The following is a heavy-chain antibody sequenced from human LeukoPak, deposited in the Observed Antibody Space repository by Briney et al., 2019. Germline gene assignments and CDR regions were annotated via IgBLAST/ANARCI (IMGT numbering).Heavy chain of an antibody. CDR3: ARMQDSGASGWRLDP. D-gene: IGHD2-21*02. J-gene: IGHJ5*02. CDR2: VNHSGST. CDR1: GASFSENY. Sequence: SETLSRTCAVYGASFSENYWNWIRQPPGKGVEWIGEVNHSGSTKYNPSLKSRVSISVDASKNQFFLSLNSVTAADTAVYYCARMQDSGASGWRLDPWGQGTLVTVSS. V-gene: IGHV4-34*01.